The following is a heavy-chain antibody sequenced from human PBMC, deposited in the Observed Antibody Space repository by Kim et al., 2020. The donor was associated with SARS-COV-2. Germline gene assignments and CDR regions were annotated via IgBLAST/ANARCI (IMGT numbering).Heavy chain of an antibody. CDR3: ARVRRSAQLEFYYYYGMDV. CDR1: GGSISSSNW. J-gene: IGHJ6*02. CDR2: IYHSGST. D-gene: IGHD1-1*01. V-gene: IGHV4-4*02. Sequence: SETLSLTCAVSGGSISSSNWWSWVRQPPGKGLEWIGEIYHSGSTNYNPSLKSRVTISVDKSKNQFSLKLSSVTAADTAVYYCARVRRSAQLEFYYYYGMDVWGQGTTVTVSS.